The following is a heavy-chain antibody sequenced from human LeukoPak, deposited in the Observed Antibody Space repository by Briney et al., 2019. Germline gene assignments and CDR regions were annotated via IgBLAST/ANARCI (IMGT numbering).Heavy chain of an antibody. V-gene: IGHV3-23*01. CDR3: AKARRVTATQSYYFDY. CDR2: ISGSGGST. CDR1: GFTFSSYA. D-gene: IGHD2-21*02. J-gene: IGHJ4*02. Sequence: GGSLRLSCAASGFTFSSYAMSWVRQVPGKGLEWVSAISGSGGSTYYAGSVKGRFTISRDNSKNTLYQQMNSLRAEDTAVYYCAKARRVTATQSYYFDYWGQGTLVTVSS.